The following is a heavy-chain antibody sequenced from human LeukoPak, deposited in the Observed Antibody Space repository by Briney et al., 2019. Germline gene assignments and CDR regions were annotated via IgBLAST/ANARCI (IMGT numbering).Heavy chain of an antibody. CDR3: ASYTGYSSGWLDY. V-gene: IGHV5-51*01. CDR1: GYSFTRYW. CDR2: IYPGDSDT. D-gene: IGHD6-19*01. J-gene: IGHJ4*02. Sequence: GESLKISRKGFGYSFTRYWIGWVRQMPGKGLEWMGIIYPGDSDTRYSPSFQGQVTISADKSISTAYLQWSSLKASDTAMYYCASYTGYSSGWLDYWGQGTLVTVSS.